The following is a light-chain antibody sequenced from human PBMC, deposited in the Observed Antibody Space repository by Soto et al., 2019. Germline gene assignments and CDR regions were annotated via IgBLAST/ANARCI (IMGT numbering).Light chain of an antibody. CDR1: QDISNY. J-gene: IGKJ4*01. Sequence: DIQMNPSPSSLSASVGDRVTITSQASQDISNYLNWYQQKPGKAHNLLIYDASNLETGVASSFSGSGYGTDFTFTISSLQHEDIATYYCQLYDNLPPRIFGGGTKVEIK. CDR3: QLYDNLPPRI. V-gene: IGKV1-33*01. CDR2: DAS.